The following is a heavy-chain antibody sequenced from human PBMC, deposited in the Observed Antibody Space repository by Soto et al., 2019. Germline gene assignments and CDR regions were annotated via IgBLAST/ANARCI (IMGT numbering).Heavy chain of an antibody. CDR1: GYSFTSYW. Sequence: GESLKISCKGSGYSFTSYWISWVRQMPGKGLEWMGRIDPSDSYTNYSPSFQGHVTISADKSISTAYLQWSSLKASDTAMYFCARGGKGVSHFYGLDVWGQGTTVTSP. V-gene: IGHV5-10-1*01. J-gene: IGHJ6*02. CDR2: IDPSDSYT. D-gene: IGHD2-8*01. CDR3: ARGGKGVSHFYGLDV.